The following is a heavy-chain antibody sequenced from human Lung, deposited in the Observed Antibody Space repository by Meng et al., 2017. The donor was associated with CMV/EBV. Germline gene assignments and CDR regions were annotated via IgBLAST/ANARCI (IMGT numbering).Heavy chain of an antibody. CDR3: AKDVDH. V-gene: IGHV3-30*02. CDR2: IEFDGGDK. J-gene: IGHJ4*02. CDR1: GFTFSSDG. Sequence: QVQLVESXXGVVQPGGSLRLSCAASGFTFSSDGMHWVRQAPGRGPEWVAFIEFDGGDKYYADSVKGRFTISRDNSKNTMYLQMNSLKVEDTALYYCAKDVDHWGQGTLVTVSS.